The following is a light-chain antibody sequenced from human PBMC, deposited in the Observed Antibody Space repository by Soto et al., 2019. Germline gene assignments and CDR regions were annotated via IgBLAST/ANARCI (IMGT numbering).Light chain of an antibody. Sequence: QSALTQPASVSGSPGQSITISCTGTSSDVDGYNYVSWYQQHPGKAPKLMIYEVSNRPSGVSNRFSGSESGNTASLTISGLQAEYEADYYCSSYTSSSRYVFGTGTKVTVL. J-gene: IGLJ1*01. CDR1: SSDVDGYNY. CDR2: EVS. CDR3: SSYTSSSRYV. V-gene: IGLV2-14*01.